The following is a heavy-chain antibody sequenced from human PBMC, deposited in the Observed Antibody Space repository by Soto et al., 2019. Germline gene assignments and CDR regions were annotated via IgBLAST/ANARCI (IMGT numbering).Heavy chain of an antibody. D-gene: IGHD3-10*01. CDR2: IYWNDDN. CDR1: GFSLTTPGVG. Sequence: QITLKESGPPLVKPTQTLTLTCTFSGFSLTTPGVGVGWFRQPPGKALEWLAVIYWNDDNRYSPSLRSRLTLAKDTSKTHVVATTTTLVPVDTATYYCARQRAYYHGSGMSIALDLWGHGTMVTVSS. V-gene: IGHV2-5*01. J-gene: IGHJ3*01. CDR3: ARQRAYYHGSGMSIALDL.